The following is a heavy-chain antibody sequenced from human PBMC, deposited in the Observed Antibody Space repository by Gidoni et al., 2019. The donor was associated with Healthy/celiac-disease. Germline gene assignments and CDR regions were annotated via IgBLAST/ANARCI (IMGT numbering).Heavy chain of an antibody. CDR1: VFTFEDYT. CDR3: AKAHGYCSSTSCAPDYYYGMDV. V-gene: IGHV3-43*01. Sequence: EVQLVESGGVVVQPGGSLRLSCAASVFTFEDYTMHWVRQAPGKGLEWVSLISWDGGSTYYADSVKGRFTISRDNSKNSLYLQMNSLRTEDTALYYCAKAHGYCSSTSCAPDYYYGMDVWGQGTTVTVSS. CDR2: ISWDGGST. J-gene: IGHJ6*02. D-gene: IGHD2-2*01.